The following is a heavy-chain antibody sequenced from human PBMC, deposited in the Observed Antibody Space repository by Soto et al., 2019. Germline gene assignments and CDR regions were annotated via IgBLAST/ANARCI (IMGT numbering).Heavy chain of an antibody. V-gene: IGHV1-69*13. CDR3: ARAAERRSIAARRSPLWY. D-gene: IGHD6-6*01. CDR1: GGTFSSYA. CDR2: IIPIFGTA. J-gene: IGHJ4*02. Sequence: GASVKVSCKASGGTFSSYAISWVRQAPGQGLEWMGGIIPIFGTANYAQKFQGRVTITADESTSTAYMELSSLRSEDTAVYYFARAAERRSIAARRSPLWYWGQGTLVTVSS.